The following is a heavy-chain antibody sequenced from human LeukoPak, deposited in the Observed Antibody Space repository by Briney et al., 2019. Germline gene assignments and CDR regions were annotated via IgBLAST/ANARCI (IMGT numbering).Heavy chain of an antibody. D-gene: IGHD6-13*01. V-gene: IGHV3-74*01. J-gene: IGHJ4*02. Sequence: GGSLRLSCAASGFDFATYWMFWVRQAPGKGLVWVAQINSDGSGVTYGDSAKGRFSISRDNAKNTLFLYMSGLRAEDTAVYYCARGTSTAPGIDYWGQGTLVAVSS. CDR2: INSDGSGV. CDR1: GFDFATYW. CDR3: ARGTSTAPGIDY.